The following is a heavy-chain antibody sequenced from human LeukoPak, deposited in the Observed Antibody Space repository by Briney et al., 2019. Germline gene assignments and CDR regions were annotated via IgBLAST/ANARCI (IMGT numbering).Heavy chain of an antibody. D-gene: IGHD5-12*01. J-gene: IGHJ4*02. Sequence: PGGSLRLSCAASGFTFSTSWMSWVRRVPGKGLEWVANIKKDGSETYYVDSVKGRFTISRDNAKISLYLQMNSLRAEDTAMYYCARGRYSGTTYYFDYWGLGTLVTVSS. CDR1: GFTFSTSW. V-gene: IGHV3-7*03. CDR3: ARGRYSGTTYYFDY. CDR2: IKKDGSET.